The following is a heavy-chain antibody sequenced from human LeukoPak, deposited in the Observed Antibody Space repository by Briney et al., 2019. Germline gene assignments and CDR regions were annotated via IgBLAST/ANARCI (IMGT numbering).Heavy chain of an antibody. CDR2: ISSSSSTI. D-gene: IGHD5-18*01. V-gene: IGHV3-48*01. J-gene: IGHJ4*02. CDR1: GFTFSSYS. Sequence: GGSLRLSCAASGFTFSSYSMNWVRQAPGKGLEWVSSISSSSSTIYYADSVKGRFTISRDNAKNTLYLQMNSLRAEDTAVYYCAKELPLQLWLYYFDYWGQGTLVTVSS. CDR3: AKELPLQLWLYYFDY.